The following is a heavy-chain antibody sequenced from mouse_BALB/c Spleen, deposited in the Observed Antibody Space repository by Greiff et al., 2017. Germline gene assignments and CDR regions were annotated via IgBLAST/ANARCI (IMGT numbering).Heavy chain of an antibody. CDR1: GFTFSSYA. CDR3: ARYRYEGAMDY. D-gene: IGHD2-14*01. Sequence: EVQLQESGGGLVKPGGSLKLSCAASGFTFSSYAMSWVRQSPEKRLEWVAEISSGGSYTYYPDTVTGRFTISRDNAKNTLYLEMSRLRSEDTAMYYCARYRYEGAMDYWGQGTSVTVSS. V-gene: IGHV5-9-4*01. CDR2: ISSGGSYT. J-gene: IGHJ4*01.